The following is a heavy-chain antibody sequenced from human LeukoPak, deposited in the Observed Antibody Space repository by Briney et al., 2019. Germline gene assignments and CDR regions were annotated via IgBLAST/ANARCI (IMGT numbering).Heavy chain of an antibody. J-gene: IGHJ4*02. D-gene: IGHD5-18*01. CDR3: ARARRGSTAMVAYFDY. CDR2: ISAYNGNT. Sequence: GSSVKVSCKASGGTFSTYAISWVRQAPGQGLEWMGWISAYNGNTNYVQKLQGRVTMTTDTSTATAYMELRSLTSDDTAVYYCARARRGSTAMVAYFDYWGQGTLVAVSS. V-gene: IGHV1-18*01. CDR1: GGTFSTYA.